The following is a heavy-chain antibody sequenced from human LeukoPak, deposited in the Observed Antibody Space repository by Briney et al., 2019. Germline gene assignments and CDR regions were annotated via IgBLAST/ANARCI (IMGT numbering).Heavy chain of an antibody. Sequence: SETLSLTCAVYGGSFSGYYWSWIRQPPGKGLEWIGEINHSGSTNYNPSLKSRVTISVDTSKNQFSLKLSSVTAADTAVYYCASTRWLQDFDYWGQGTLVTVSS. CDR2: INHSGST. D-gene: IGHD5-24*01. CDR1: GGSFSGYY. CDR3: ASTRWLQDFDY. J-gene: IGHJ4*02. V-gene: IGHV4-34*01.